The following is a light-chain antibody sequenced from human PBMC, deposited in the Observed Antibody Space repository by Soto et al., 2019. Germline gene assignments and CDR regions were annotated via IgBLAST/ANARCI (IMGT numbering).Light chain of an antibody. CDR2: DAS. CDR1: QSISSW. J-gene: IGKJ1*01. CDR3: QQYNSYPGT. Sequence: DIQMTQSPSTLSASVGDRVTITCRASQSISSWLAWYQQKPGKAPKLLIYDASSLESGVPSRFSGSGSGTEFTLTISSLQPDDFATCYCQQYNSYPGTFGQGTKVDIK. V-gene: IGKV1-5*01.